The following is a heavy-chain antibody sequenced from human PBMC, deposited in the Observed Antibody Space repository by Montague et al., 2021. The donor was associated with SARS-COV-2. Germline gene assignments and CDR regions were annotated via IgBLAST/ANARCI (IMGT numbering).Heavy chain of an antibody. D-gene: IGHD2-15*01. CDR3: ARGPEVDAINGGLDY. J-gene: IGHJ4*02. Sequence: SETLSLTCGVAGGSFNFYYWSWIRQPPGKGLEWIGEINHRGSTNNNPSLKTRVTISIDTSKNQFSLKLSSVTAADTAVYYCARGPEVDAINGGLDYWGQGTLVTVSS. V-gene: IGHV4-34*01. CDR2: INHRGST. CDR1: GGSFNFYY.